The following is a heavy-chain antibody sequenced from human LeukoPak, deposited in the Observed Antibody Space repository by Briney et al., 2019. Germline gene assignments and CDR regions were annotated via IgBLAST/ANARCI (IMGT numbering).Heavy chain of an antibody. CDR3: AIGIHFWSSGFDAFDI. D-gene: IGHD3-3*02. CDR1: GVSISSGGYY. CDR2: IYHSGST. V-gene: IGHV4-30-2*01. Sequence: SQTLSLTCTVSGVSISSGGYYWSWIRQPPGKGLEWIGYIYHSGSTYYNPSLKSRITISVDRSKNQFSLKLSSVTAADTAVYYCAIGIHFWSSGFDAFDIWGQGTMVTVSS. J-gene: IGHJ3*02.